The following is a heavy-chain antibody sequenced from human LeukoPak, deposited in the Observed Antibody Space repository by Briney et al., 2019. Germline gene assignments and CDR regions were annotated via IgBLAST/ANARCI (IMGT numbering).Heavy chain of an antibody. CDR3: ARSLLRGVPEHYYYYGMDV. CDR2: IIPIFGTA. V-gene: IGHV1-69*13. J-gene: IGHJ6*02. CDR1: GGTFSSYA. Sequence: SVTASCKASGGTFSSYAISWVRQAPGQGLEWMGGIIPIFGTANYAQKFQGRVTITADESTSTAYMELSSLRSEDTAVYYCARSLLRGVPEHYYYYGMDVWGQGPTVTVSS. D-gene: IGHD3-22*01.